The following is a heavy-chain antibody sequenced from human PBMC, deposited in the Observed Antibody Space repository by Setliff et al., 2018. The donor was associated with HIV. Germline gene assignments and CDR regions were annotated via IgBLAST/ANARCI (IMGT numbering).Heavy chain of an antibody. CDR1: GYIFSAYY. CDR2: INYNNGDT. V-gene: IGHV1-2*02. J-gene: IGHJ5*02. CDR3: ALANIVSTARWNH. Sequence: ASVKVSCKTSGYIFSAYYVHWLRRAPGQGLEWMGWINYNNGDTIYAQKFQDRITMTRDTFTGTFYMEMRRLTSDDTAVYYCALANIVSTARWNHWGRGTLVTVSS. D-gene: IGHD3-16*02.